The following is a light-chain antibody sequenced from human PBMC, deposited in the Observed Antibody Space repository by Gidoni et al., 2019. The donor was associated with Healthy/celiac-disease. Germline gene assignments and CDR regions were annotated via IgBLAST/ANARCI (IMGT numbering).Light chain of an antibody. J-gene: IGKJ4*01. Sequence: DIQMTQSPSSLSASVGDRVTITCRASQSISSYLNWYQQKPGKAPKPLIYAASSLQSGVPSRFSGSGSGTEFTLTISSLQPEDFATYYCQQSYSTPPRTFGGXTKVEIK. CDR2: AAS. CDR1: QSISSY. V-gene: IGKV1-39*01. CDR3: QQSYSTPPRT.